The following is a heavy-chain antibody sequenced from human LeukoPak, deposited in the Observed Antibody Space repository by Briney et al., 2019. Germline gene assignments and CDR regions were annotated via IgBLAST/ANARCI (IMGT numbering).Heavy chain of an antibody. V-gene: IGHV4-4*07. D-gene: IGHD6-6*01. J-gene: IGHJ5*02. CDR3: ARQTRRLAARRSVNGVGWFDP. CDR2: IYTSGRT. CDR1: GGSISNYY. Sequence: SETLSLTCNVSGGSISNYYWSWIRQPPGKGLELIGRIYTSGRTNYNPSLKSRVTMSVDTSKNRFSLKLSSVTAADTAVYYCARQTRRLAARRSVNGVGWFDPWGRGTLVAVSS.